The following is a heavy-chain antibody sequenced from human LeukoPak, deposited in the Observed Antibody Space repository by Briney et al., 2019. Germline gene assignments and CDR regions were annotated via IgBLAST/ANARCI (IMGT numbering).Heavy chain of an antibody. V-gene: IGHV1-18*01. CDR1: GYTFTSYG. Sequence: SVKVSCKSSGYTFTSYGISWVRHPPRQGLEWMGWISAYNGNTNYAQKLQRRLTMTTDKSTSTAYMELRSLRSDDTAVYYCARLTFGRYCSSTSCSSFDYWGQGTLVTVSS. D-gene: IGHD2-2*01. CDR3: ARLTFGRYCSSTSCSSFDY. J-gene: IGHJ4*02. CDR2: ISAYNGNT.